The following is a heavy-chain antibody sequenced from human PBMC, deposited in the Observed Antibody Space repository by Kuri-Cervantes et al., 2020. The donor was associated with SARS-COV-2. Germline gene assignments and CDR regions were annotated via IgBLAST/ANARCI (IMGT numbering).Heavy chain of an antibody. D-gene: IGHD3-3*01. CDR3: AGLPRYYDFWSGYYKDGWFDP. J-gene: IGHJ5*02. CDR1: GFTFSSYW. Sequence: LSLTCAASGFTFSSYWMSWVRQAPGKGLEWVANIKQDGSEKYYVDSVKGRFTISRDNAKNSLYLQMNSLRAEDTAVYYCAGLPRYYDFWSGYYKDGWFDPWGQGTLVTVSS. CDR2: IKQDGSEK. V-gene: IGHV3-7*01.